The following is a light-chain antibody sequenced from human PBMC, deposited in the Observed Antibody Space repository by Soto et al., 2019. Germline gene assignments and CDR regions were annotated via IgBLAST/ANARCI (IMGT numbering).Light chain of an antibody. CDR3: LHDALFPYS. CDR1: KAIRND. Sequence: LPMTPTPSSRSASVGYTVTLTCRASKAIRNDLGWFQHSTGNPPKLLVYGISILQTGVPSRFSGSGAGKDFTPTSAGLQPEYVASYCCLHDALFPYSFGQGTRLEI. CDR2: GIS. J-gene: IGKJ2*03. V-gene: IGKV1-6*01.